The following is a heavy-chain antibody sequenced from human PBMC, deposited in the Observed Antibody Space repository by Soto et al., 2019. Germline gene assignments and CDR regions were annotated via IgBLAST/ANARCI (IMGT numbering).Heavy chain of an antibody. CDR2: VSSSGVTI. CDR1: GFSLSSYS. CDR3: ARDSRFSSGEDYFYYYGMDV. Sequence: EVQLVESGGGLVQPGRSLRLSCEVSGFSLSSYSMNWVRQAPGKGLEWVSFVSSSGVTIYYADSVKGRFTISRDTANNSLYLQMDSLRDEDTAVYYCARDSRFSSGEDYFYYYGMDVWCQGTTVTVSS. J-gene: IGHJ6*02. V-gene: IGHV3-48*02. D-gene: IGHD3-22*01.